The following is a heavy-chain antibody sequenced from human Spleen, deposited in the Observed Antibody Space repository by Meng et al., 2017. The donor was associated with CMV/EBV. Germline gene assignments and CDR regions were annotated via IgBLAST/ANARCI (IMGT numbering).Heavy chain of an antibody. J-gene: IGHJ4*02. V-gene: IGHV1-18*04. Sequence: SCKYSWYSIHTYGIKGVRQAAGQGLEWLAWNGAYKGNTNYAQKVQDRVTLTMEPSTSTAYMELRSLRLDDTAFYYCARQLIPATPLDFWGQGTLVTVSS. CDR3: ARQLIPATPLDF. D-gene: IGHD2-15*01. CDR1: WYSIHTYG. CDR2: NGAYKGNT.